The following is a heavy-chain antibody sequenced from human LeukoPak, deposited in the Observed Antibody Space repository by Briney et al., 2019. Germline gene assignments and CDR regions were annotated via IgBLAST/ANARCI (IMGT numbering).Heavy chain of an antibody. CDR1: GFTFSSYA. V-gene: IGHV3-23*01. Sequence: PGGSLRLSCAASGFTFSSYAMSWVRQAPGKGLEWVSAISGSGGSTYYADSVKGRFTNSRDNSKNTLYLQMNSLRAEDTAVYYCAKGDSSGWFGPYYFDYWGQGTLVTVSS. J-gene: IGHJ4*02. CDR3: AKGDSSGWFGPYYFDY. D-gene: IGHD6-19*01. CDR2: ISGSGGST.